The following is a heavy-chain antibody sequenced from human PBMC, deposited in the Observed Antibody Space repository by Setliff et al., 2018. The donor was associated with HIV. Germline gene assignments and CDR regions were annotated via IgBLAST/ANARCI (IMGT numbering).Heavy chain of an antibody. Sequence: PSETLSLTCGICGGSLSGYYWSWVRQPPGRGLEWIGEVNQYGSTNYNPSLKRRLTMSADTSKNQFSLKLTSVTAADTAKYYCVREHETERGAFDSWGLGTPVTVSS. CDR3: VREHETERGAFDS. J-gene: IGHJ4*02. CDR1: GGSLSGYY. V-gene: IGHV4-34*01. D-gene: IGHD3-3*01. CDR2: VNQYGST.